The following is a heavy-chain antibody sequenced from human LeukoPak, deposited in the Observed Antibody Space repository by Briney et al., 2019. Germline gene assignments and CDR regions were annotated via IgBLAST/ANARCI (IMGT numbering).Heavy chain of an antibody. J-gene: IGHJ5*02. D-gene: IGHD3-10*01. Sequence: PSETLSLTCTVSGGSISSSSYYWGWIRQPPGKGLEWIGSIYYSGSTYYNPSLKSRVTISVDTSKNQFSLKLSSVTAADTAVYYCARVLWQYGSGSHNWFDPWGQGTLVTVSS. V-gene: IGHV4-39*07. CDR2: IYYSGST. CDR3: ARVLWQYGSGSHNWFDP. CDR1: GGSISSSSYY.